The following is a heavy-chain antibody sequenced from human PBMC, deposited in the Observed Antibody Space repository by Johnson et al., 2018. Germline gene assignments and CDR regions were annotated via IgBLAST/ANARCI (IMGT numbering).Heavy chain of an antibody. CDR3: ERQDGTAQVHIDY. V-gene: IGHV5-51*01. D-gene: IGHD6-25*01. CDR2: IHPGESDT. J-gene: IGHJ4*02. Sequence: VQLVESGAELIKPGESLKISCKASGYTFTYWIAWVRQMPGKGLEGMGSIHPGESDTRYSPSFQGQVTISVDKSNSPAYLQGSSLPTPDTAIYYCERQDGTAQVHIDYGCQGTLVTVYS. CDR1: GYTFTYW.